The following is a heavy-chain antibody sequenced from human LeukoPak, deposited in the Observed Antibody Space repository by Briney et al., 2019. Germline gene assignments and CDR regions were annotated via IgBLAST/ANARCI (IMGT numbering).Heavy chain of an antibody. CDR3: ARKSTSSWSFDY. CDR2: IYYSGST. D-gene: IGHD6-13*01. Sequence: PSETLSLTCTVSGGSISGFSWSWIRLPPGKGLEWIGYIYYSGSTDYNPSLKSRVTMSVDMSKNQFSLKLISMTAADTAVYYCARKSTSSWSFDYWGQGTLVTVSS. CDR1: GGSISGFS. J-gene: IGHJ4*02. V-gene: IGHV4-59*08.